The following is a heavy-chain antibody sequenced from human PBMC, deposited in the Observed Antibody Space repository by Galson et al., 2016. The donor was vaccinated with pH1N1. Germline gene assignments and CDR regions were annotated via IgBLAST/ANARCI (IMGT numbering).Heavy chain of an antibody. D-gene: IGHD3-9*01. Sequence: SLRLSCAASGFSFSSDAMHWVRQAPGKRLEYVSAISGDAVNAYYADSVKGRFTISRDNSKDTLYLQMTSLRAEDTGVYYCVKDARYVENQKDSWGQGTLVTVSS. CDR2: ISGDAVNA. V-gene: IGHV3-64D*09. J-gene: IGHJ4*02. CDR1: GFSFSSDA. CDR3: VKDARYVENQKDS.